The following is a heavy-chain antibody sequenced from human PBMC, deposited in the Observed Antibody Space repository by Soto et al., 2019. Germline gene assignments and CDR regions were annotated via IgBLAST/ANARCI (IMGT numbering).Heavy chain of an antibody. J-gene: IGHJ4*02. D-gene: IGHD2-15*01. V-gene: IGHV3-7*04. Sequence: GALRLSCAPSGFTFSSYWMSWVRQAPGNGLEWVANIKQDGSEKYYVDSVKGRFTISRDNAKNSLYLQMNSLRAEDTAVYYCARPGYCSGGSCYTPLDYWGQGTLVTVSS. CDR2: IKQDGSEK. CDR1: GFTFSSYW. CDR3: ARPGYCSGGSCYTPLDY.